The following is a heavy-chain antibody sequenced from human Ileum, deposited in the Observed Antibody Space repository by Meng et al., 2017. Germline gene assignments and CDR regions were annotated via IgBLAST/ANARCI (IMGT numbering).Heavy chain of an antibody. J-gene: IGHJ4*02. CDR2: TYYTGLT. D-gene: IGHD1-14*01. CDR3: ARTYNTPFFDS. Sequence: HVELQESRPGLVRPSETLSLSCTVSGASVNFGLYFWSWIRQSPGKTLEWIGHTYYTGLTNYNPSLKSRVAISLDASKNQFSLKLNSVSAADSAVYFCARTYNTPFFDSWGQGTLVTVSS. V-gene: IGHV4-61*01. CDR1: GASVNFGLYF.